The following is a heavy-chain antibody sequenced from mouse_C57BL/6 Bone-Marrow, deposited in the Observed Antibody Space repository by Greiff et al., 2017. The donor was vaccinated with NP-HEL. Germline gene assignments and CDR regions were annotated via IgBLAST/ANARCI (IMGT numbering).Heavy chain of an antibody. CDR1: GYSFTSYY. V-gene: IGHV1-66*01. J-gene: IGHJ2*01. CDR2: IYPGSGNT. D-gene: IGHD3-3*01. CDR3: ARRGWFDY. Sequence: QVQLQQSGPELVKPGASVKISCKASGYSFTSYYIHWVKQRPGQGLGWIGWIYPGSGNTKYNEKFKGKATLTADTSSSTAYMQLSSLTSEDSAVYYCARRGWFDYWGQGTTLTVSS.